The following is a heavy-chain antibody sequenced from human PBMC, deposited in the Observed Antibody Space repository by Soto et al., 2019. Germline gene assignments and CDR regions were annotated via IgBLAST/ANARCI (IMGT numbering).Heavy chain of an antibody. D-gene: IGHD1-26*01. Sequence: PGGSLRLSCAASGFTFSSYWMTWVRQAPGKGLEWVANIKEDGSEKHYVDSVRGRFTISRDNAKNSLYLQMNSLRVEDTAVYFCQRHVVVGAKALNYWGQGTLVTVSS. CDR1: GFTFSSYW. V-gene: IGHV3-7*01. CDR2: IKEDGSEK. CDR3: QRHVVVGAKALNY. J-gene: IGHJ4*02.